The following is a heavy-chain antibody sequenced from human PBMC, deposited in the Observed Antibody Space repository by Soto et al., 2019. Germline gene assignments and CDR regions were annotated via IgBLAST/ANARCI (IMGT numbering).Heavy chain of an antibody. CDR2: MNPSGGDT. J-gene: IGHJ6*02. Sequence: QVQLVQSGAEVKRPGASVRLSCRTSGYPFSNYFVLWVRQAPGQGLEWMGMMNPSGGDTSYSQKFQGRITMTRDTATSTVYMELSSLRSDDTAVYYCARERDSSSSDFWGRDMDVWGQGTTVTVS. V-gene: IGHV1-46*01. D-gene: IGHD6-6*01. CDR1: GYPFSNYF. CDR3: ARERDSSSSDFWGRDMDV.